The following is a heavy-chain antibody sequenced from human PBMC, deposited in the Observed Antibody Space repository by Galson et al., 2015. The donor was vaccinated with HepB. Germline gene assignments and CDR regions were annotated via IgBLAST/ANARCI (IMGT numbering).Heavy chain of an antibody. CDR2: INTNTGNP. V-gene: IGHV7-4-1*02. Sequence: SVKVSCKASGYTFTRYGMNWVRQAPGQGLEWMGWINTNTGNPTYAQGFTGRFVFSLDTSVSTAYLQISSLKAEDTAVYYCARDVVGADQKYGLDVWGQGTTVTVSS. CDR1: GYTFTRYG. CDR3: ARDVVGADQKYGLDV. J-gene: IGHJ6*02. D-gene: IGHD4/OR15-4a*01.